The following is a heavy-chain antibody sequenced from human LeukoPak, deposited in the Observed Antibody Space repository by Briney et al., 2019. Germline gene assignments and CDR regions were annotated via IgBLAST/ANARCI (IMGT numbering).Heavy chain of an antibody. V-gene: IGHV1-24*01. CDR2: FDPEQAKT. CDR3: ATRGGDFWSGFEN. CDR1: GDSLTDLN. Sequence: ASVKVSCKVSGDSLTDLNIQWVRQAPGKGLECLGGFDPEQAKTIYAQNFQGRVTMTEDASTDTAYMELNSLKSEDTAVYYCATRGGDFWSGFENWGQGTLGSVSS. J-gene: IGHJ4*02. D-gene: IGHD3-3*01.